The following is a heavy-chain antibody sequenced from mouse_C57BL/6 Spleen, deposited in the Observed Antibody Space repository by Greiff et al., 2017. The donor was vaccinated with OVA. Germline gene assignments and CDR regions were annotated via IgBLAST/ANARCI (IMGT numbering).Heavy chain of an antibody. D-gene: IGHD1-1*01. J-gene: IGHJ1*03. CDR3: AEGHYGSSYWYFDV. CDR1: GYTFTSYW. Sequence: QVHVKQPGAELVKPGASVKMSCKASGYTFTSYWITWVKQRPGQGLEWIGDIYPGSGSTNYNEKFKSKATLTVDTSSSTAYMQLSSLTSEDSAVYYWAEGHYGSSYWYFDVWGTGTTVTVSS. CDR2: IYPGSGST. V-gene: IGHV1-55*01.